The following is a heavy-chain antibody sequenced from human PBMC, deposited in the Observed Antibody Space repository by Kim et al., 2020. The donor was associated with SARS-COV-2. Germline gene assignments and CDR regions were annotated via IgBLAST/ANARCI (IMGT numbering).Heavy chain of an antibody. CDR1: GFTFSSYA. J-gene: IGHJ4*02. V-gene: IGHV3-30*04. D-gene: IGHD5-18*01. Sequence: GGSLRLSCAASGFTFSSYAMHWVRQAPGKGLEWVAVISYDGSNKYYADSVKGRFTISRDNSKNTLYLQMNSLRAEDTAVYYCAREGGSYGYGGWGQGTLVTVSS. CDR3: AREGGSYGYGG. CDR2: ISYDGSNK.